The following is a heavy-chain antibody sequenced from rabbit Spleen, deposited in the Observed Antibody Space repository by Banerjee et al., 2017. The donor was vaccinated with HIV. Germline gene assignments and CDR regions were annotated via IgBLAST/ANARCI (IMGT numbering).Heavy chain of an antibody. V-gene: IGHV1S45*01. CDR2: IYGGSSGST. D-gene: IGHD4-1*01. CDR1: GFDLSSSYW. Sequence: EESGGGLVKPEGSLTLTCKASGFDLSSSYWICWVRQAPGKGLEWIACIYGGSSGSTYYASWAKGRFTISKTSSTTVDLKMSSLTAADTATYFCARDLDGVIGWNFGWWGQGTLVTVS. CDR3: ARDLDGVIGWNFGW. J-gene: IGHJ4*01.